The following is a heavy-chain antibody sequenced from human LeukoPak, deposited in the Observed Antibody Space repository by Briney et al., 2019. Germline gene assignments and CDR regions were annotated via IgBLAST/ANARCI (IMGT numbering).Heavy chain of an antibody. D-gene: IGHD6-19*01. CDR2: INPNSGGT. Sequence: GASVKVSCKVSGYTFTGYYMHWVRQAPGQGLEWMGWINPNSGGTNYAQKFQGRVTMTRDTSISTAYMELSRLRSDDTAVYYCASIRGYSSGWSPGDYWGQGTLVTVSS. CDR1: GYTFTGYY. J-gene: IGHJ4*02. V-gene: IGHV1-2*02. CDR3: ASIRGYSSGWSPGDY.